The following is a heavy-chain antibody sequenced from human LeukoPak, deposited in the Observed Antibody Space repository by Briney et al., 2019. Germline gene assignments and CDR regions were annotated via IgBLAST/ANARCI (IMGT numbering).Heavy chain of an antibody. CDR2: INHSGST. V-gene: IGHV4-34*01. D-gene: IGHD3-10*01. CDR3: ARGPEWFGELLSDWFDP. Sequence: SETLSLTCAVYGGSSSGYYWSWIRQPPGKGLEWIGEINHSGSTNYNPSLKSRVTISVDTSKNQFSLKLSSVTAAGTAVYYCARGPEWFGELLSDWFDPWGQGTLVTVSS. J-gene: IGHJ5*02. CDR1: GGSSSGYY.